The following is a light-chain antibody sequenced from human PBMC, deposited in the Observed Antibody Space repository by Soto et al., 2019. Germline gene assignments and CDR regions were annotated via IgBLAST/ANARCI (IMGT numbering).Light chain of an antibody. J-gene: IGLJ2*01. Sequence: QSALTQPPSASGAPGQRVTISCSGSNSNIGTTTVNRYHHVPGTAPKLLIYSSSQRPSGVPDRFSVSRSGTSASLAISGLQSEDEADYYCAALEDSLNAVVFGGGTKLTVL. CDR1: NSNIGTTT. V-gene: IGLV1-44*01. CDR3: AALEDSLNAVV. CDR2: SSS.